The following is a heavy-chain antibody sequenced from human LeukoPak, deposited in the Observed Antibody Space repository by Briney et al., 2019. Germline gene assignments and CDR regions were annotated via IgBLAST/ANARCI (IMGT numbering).Heavy chain of an antibody. J-gene: IGHJ4*02. CDR1: GFTFSDAW. CDR3: TSPLDDYSNYWYFDY. CDR2: IKSKTDGGTT. D-gene: IGHD4-11*01. Sequence: PGGSLRLSCAASGFTFSDAWMNWVRQAPGKGLEWVGRIKSKTDGGTTDHAAPVKGRFTISRDDSKTTLYLQMNSLKTEDTAVYYCTSPLDDYSNYWYFDYWGQGTLVTVSS. V-gene: IGHV3-15*01.